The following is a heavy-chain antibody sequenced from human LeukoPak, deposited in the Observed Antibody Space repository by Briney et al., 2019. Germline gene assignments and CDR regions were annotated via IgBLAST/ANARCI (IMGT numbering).Heavy chain of an antibody. J-gene: IGHJ5*02. CDR1: GGSITSYY. V-gene: IGHV4-59*01. CDR2: IYYSGTT. Sequence: PSETLSPTCTVSGGSITSYYWSWIRQPPGKGLEWIGYIYYSGTTNYNPSLKSRVTISVDTSKNQFSLKVNSVTAADTAVYYCVRSKSGTYGWFDPWGQGTLVTVSS. D-gene: IGHD4-17*01. CDR3: VRSKSGTYGWFDP.